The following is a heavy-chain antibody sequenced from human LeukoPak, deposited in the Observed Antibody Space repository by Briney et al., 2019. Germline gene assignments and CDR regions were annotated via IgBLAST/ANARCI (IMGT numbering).Heavy chain of an antibody. Sequence: SETLSLTCAVYGGSFSGYYWSWIRQPPGKGLEWIGEINHSGSTNYNPSLKSRVTISVDTSKNQFSLKLSSETAADTAVYYCARYHYSYLYDYWGQGTLVTVSS. CDR1: GGSFSGYY. CDR2: INHSGST. CDR3: ARYHYSYLYDY. D-gene: IGHD5-18*01. J-gene: IGHJ4*02. V-gene: IGHV4-34*01.